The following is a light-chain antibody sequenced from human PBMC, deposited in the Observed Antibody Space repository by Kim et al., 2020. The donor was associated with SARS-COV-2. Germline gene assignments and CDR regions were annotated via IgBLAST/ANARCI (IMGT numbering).Light chain of an antibody. Sequence: EIVMTQSPAPLSVSPGGRATLSCRASQNVRSNLAWYQQKPGQTPRLLIYGASTRATGVPARFSGSGFGTEFTLTISSLQSEDFAVYYCQQYNNWPLTFGGGTKVEIK. CDR1: QNVRSN. CDR2: GAS. J-gene: IGKJ4*01. V-gene: IGKV3-15*01. CDR3: QQYNNWPLT.